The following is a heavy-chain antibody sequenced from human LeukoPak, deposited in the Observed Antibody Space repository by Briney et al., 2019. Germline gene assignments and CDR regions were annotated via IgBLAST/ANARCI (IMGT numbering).Heavy chain of an antibody. CDR2: INQGGST. D-gene: IGHD6-13*01. Sequence: PSETLSLTCAVYCGSFSDYYWSWIRQPPGKGLEWIGDINQGGSTNYNPSLKSRVTISLDTSKSQVSLKLTSVTAADAAVYYCARDFMYSGNCAGCWGQGTLVTVSS. J-gene: IGHJ4*02. V-gene: IGHV4-34*01. CDR1: CGSFSDYY. CDR3: ARDFMYSGNCAGC.